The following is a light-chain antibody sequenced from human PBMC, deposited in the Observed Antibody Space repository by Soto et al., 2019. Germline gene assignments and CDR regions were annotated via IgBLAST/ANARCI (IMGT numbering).Light chain of an antibody. CDR2: GNS. CDR1: RSNIGAGFD. Sequence: QSVLTQPPSVSGAPGQRVTISCTGSRSNIGAGFDVHWYQHLPGTAPKLLISGNSYRPSGVPDRFSGSKSGTSAFLAVTGLQAEDEAEYYCQSYDGSLSDSVVFGGGTKLTVL. CDR3: QSYDGSLSDSVV. V-gene: IGLV1-40*01. J-gene: IGLJ2*01.